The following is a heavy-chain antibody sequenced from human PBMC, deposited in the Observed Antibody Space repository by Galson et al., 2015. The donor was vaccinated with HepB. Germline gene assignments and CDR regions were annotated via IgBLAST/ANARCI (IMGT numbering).Heavy chain of an antibody. Sequence: SETLSLTCTVSGYSISSGYYWGWIRQPPGKGLEWIGSIYHSGSTYYNPSLKSRVTISVDTSKNQFSLKLSSVTAADTAVYYCARDLVWFGELFHGYFDLWGRGTLVTVSS. V-gene: IGHV4-38-2*02. CDR1: GYSISSGYY. J-gene: IGHJ2*01. D-gene: IGHD3-10*01. CDR3: ARDLVWFGELFHGYFDL. CDR2: IYHSGST.